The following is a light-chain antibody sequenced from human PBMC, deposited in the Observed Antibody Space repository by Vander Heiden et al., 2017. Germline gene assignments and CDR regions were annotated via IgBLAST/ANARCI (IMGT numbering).Light chain of an antibody. CDR2: AAS. J-gene: IGKJ4*01. V-gene: IGKV1-12*01. CDR3: QQANNFPALG. CDR1: QGIGTW. Sequence: IQMTQSSSSVSASVGDRVTITCRASQGIGTWLAWYQQKPGKAPKLLIYAASNLQSGVPSRFSGSGSGTDFTLTISSLQPEDFATYYCQQANNFPALGFGGGTKVEIK.